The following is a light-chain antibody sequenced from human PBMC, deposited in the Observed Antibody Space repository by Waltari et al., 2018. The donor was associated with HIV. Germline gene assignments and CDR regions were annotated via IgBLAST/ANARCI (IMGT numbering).Light chain of an antibody. CDR2: AAS. CDR3: QQSYSTLYT. J-gene: IGKJ2*01. CDR1: QTISSY. V-gene: IGKV1-39*01. Sequence: DIQMTQSPSSLSASVGDRVTITCRASQTISSYLNWYHQKPGKAPKILIYAASSLQSGVPSRFSGSGSGTDFTLTISSLQPEYFATYFCQQSYSTLYTFGQGTKLEIK.